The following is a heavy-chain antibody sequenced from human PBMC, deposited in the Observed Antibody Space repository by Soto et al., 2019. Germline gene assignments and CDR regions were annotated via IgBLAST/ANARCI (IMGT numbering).Heavy chain of an antibody. V-gene: IGHV4-59*01. CDR2: IYYSGST. CDR1: GGSISSYY. CDR3: ARDREVPAAISDMEGYYYYMDV. J-gene: IGHJ6*03. D-gene: IGHD2-2*01. Sequence: SETLSLTCTVSGGSISSYYWSWIRQPPGKGLEWIGYIYYSGSTNYNPSLKSRVTISVDTSKNQFSLKLSSVTAADTAVYYCARDREVPAAISDMEGYYYYMDVWGKGTTVTVSS.